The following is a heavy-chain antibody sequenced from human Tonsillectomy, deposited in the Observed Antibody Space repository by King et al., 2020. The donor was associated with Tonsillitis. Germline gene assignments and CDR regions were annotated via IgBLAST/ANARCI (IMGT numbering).Heavy chain of an antibody. D-gene: IGHD2-21*02. CDR1: GFTFSSYA. CDR2: ISYDGSIK. J-gene: IGHJ6*02. Sequence: VQLVESGGGVVQPGRSLRLSCAASGFTFSSYAIHWVRQAPGKGLEWVAVISYDGSIKYYADSVKGRFTISRDNSKNTLYLQMNSLRAEDTAVYYCAREGGGCQGDCGYYYYGMDVWGQGTTVTVSS. CDR3: AREGGGCQGDCGYYYYGMDV. V-gene: IGHV3-30*04.